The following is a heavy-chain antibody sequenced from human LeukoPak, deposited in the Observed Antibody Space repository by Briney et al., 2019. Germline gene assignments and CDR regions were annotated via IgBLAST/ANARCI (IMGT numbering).Heavy chain of an antibody. Sequence: SETLSLTCTVSGGSVSSGSYYWSWIRQPPGKGLEWIGYIYYSGTTNYNPSLNSRVTISVDTSKNQFSLKLSSVTAADTAVYYCASFRFFDSSGDRNWSQGILVTVSS. CDR3: ASFRFFDSSGDRN. J-gene: IGHJ4*02. CDR2: IYYSGTT. CDR1: GGSVSSGSYY. V-gene: IGHV4-61*01. D-gene: IGHD3-22*01.